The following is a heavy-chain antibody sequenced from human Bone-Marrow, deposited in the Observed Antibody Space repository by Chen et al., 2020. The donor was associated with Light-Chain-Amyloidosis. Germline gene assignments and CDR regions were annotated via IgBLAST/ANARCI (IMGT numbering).Heavy chain of an antibody. Sequence: QVQLQQWGAGLLKPSETLSLTCAVYGGSFSGSYWIWIRQPPGKGLEWIGEINHSGSTNYNPSLKSRVTISVDTSKNQFSLKLSSVTAADTAVYYCARSRPFYGSGSYYTLWWFDPWGQGTLVTVSS. V-gene: IGHV4-34*01. J-gene: IGHJ5*02. CDR2: INHSGST. D-gene: IGHD3-10*01. CDR1: GGSFSGSY. CDR3: ARSRPFYGSGSYYTLWWFDP.